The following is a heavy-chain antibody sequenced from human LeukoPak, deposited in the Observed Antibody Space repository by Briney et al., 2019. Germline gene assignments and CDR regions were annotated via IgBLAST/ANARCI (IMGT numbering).Heavy chain of an antibody. CDR2: INQDGGEE. CDR3: SRDWSLNWFDP. V-gene: IGHV3-7*05. J-gene: IGHJ5*02. Sequence: PGGSLRLSCAASGFTFSNYWMSWVRQAPGKGLEWVANINQDGGEENYVDSVKGRFTISRDNARNSLYLQMNSLRAEDTAVYYCSRDWSLNWFDPWGQGTVVTVSS. CDR1: GFTFSNYW.